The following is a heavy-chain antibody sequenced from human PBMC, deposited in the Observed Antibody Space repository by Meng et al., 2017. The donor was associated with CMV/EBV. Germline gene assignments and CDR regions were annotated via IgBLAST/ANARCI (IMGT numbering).Heavy chain of an antibody. CDR3: ARGPSSYSSSWYRWFDP. V-gene: IGHV3-7*01. CDR1: GFTFSSYW. Sequence: GSLRLSCAASGFTFSSYWMSWVRQAPGKGLEWVANIKQDGSEKYYVDSVKGRFTISRDNAKNSLYLQMNSLRAEDTAVYYCARGPSSYSSSWYRWFDPWGQGTLVTVSS. CDR2: IKQDGSEK. J-gene: IGHJ5*02. D-gene: IGHD6-13*01.